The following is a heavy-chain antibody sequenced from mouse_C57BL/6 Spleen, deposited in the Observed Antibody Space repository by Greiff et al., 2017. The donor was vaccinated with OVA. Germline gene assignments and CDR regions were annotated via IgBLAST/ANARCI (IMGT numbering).Heavy chain of an antibody. V-gene: IGHV1-55*01. CDR1: GYTFTRYW. CDR2: IYPGSGST. CDR3: ARRGYRYFDV. Sequence: QVQLQQPGAELVKPGASVKMSCKASGYTFTRYWITWVKQRPGQGLEWIGDIYPGSGSTNYNEKFKSKATLTVDTSSSTAYMQLSSLTSEDSAVYYCARRGYRYFDVWGTGTTVTVSS. J-gene: IGHJ1*03.